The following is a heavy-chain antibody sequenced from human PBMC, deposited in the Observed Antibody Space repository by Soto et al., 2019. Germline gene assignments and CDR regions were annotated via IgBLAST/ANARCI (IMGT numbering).Heavy chain of an antibody. CDR3: ARARYSSRWGTFDS. CDR2: IFPNVGTA. Sequence: QVHLEQSGAEVKKPGTSVKVSCKASGGSFSTNEIDWMRQAPGQGLEWMGRIFPNVGTADYAQKFQGRLTIIADESTATVFMELSRLSSADTAVYFCARARYSSRWGTFDSWGQGTQVDVSS. CDR1: GGSFSTNE. D-gene: IGHD6-19*01. J-gene: IGHJ4*02. V-gene: IGHV1-69*01.